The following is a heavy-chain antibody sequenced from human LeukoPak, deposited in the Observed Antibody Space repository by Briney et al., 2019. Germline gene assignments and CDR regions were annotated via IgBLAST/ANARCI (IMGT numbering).Heavy chain of an antibody. Sequence: ASVKVSCKASGYTFTSYAMHWVRQAPGQGLEWMGWITPSGGTNYPQKFQGRVAITRDTSITTAYMDLSRLTSDDTAVYYCAREEYGFDPWGQGTLVTVSS. J-gene: IGHJ5*02. CDR2: ITPSGGT. D-gene: IGHD2-2*01. CDR1: GYTFTSYA. V-gene: IGHV1-2*02. CDR3: AREEYGFDP.